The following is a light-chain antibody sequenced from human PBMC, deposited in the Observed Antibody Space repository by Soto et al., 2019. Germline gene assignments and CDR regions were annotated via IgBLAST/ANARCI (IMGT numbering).Light chain of an antibody. Sequence: QSALTQPPSVSGAPGQRVTISCTGSSSNIGAGYDLHWYQQLPGTAPKLLIYGNSNRPSGVPDRFSGSKSGTSASLAITGLQAEDEADYYCQSYDSSLSAYVFGTGT. V-gene: IGLV1-40*01. CDR1: SSNIGAGYD. CDR2: GNS. J-gene: IGLJ1*01. CDR3: QSYDSSLSAYV.